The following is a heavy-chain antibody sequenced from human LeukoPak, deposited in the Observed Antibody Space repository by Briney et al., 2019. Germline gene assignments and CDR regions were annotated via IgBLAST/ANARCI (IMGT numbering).Heavy chain of an antibody. CDR1: GFTFSSYA. D-gene: IGHD3-10*01. CDR2: ISYDGSNK. J-gene: IGHJ4*02. V-gene: IGHV3-30*04. Sequence: GGSLRLSCAASGFTFSSYAMHWVRQAPGKGLEWVAVISYDGSNKYYADSVKGRFTISRDNSKNTLYLQMNSLRAEDTAVYYCARVDGSGSYSDYWGQGTLVTVSS. CDR3: ARVDGSGSYSDY.